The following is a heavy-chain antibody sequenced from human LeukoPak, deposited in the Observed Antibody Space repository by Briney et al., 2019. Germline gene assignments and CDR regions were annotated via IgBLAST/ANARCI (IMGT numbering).Heavy chain of an antibody. J-gene: IGHJ5*02. V-gene: IGHV3-30*18. D-gene: IGHD3-3*01. CDR3: AKDREWLSNWLDP. CDR2: ISYDGSNK. Sequence: GGSLRLSCAASGFTFRNYGMHWVRQAPGKGLEWVAVISYDGSNKYYADSVKGRFTISRDNSKNTLYLQMNSLRAEGTAVYYCAKDREWLSNWLDPWGQGTLVTVSS. CDR1: GFTFRNYG.